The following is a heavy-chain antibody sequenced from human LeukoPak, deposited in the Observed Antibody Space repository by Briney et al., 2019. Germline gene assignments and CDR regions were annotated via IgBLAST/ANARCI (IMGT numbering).Heavy chain of an antibody. D-gene: IGHD6-19*01. CDR3: ARDLLIAVVGTGPRPDNWFDP. CDR1: GYTFTSYG. J-gene: IGHJ5*02. V-gene: IGHV1-18*01. CDR2: ISAYNGNT. Sequence: ASVKVSCKASGYTFTSYGISWVRQAPGHGLEWMGWISAYNGNTNYAQKLQGRVTMTTDTSTSTAYMELRSLRSDDTAVYYCARDLLIAVVGTGPRPDNWFDPWGQGTLVTVSS.